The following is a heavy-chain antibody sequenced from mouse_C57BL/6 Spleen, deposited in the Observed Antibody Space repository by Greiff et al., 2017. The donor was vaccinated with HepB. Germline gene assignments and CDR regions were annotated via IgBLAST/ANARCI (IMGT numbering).Heavy chain of an antibody. J-gene: IGHJ4*01. D-gene: IGHD2-5*01. Sequence: QVQLQQPGAELVKPGASVKLSCKASGYTFTSYWMHWVKQRPGQGLEWIGMIHPNSGSTNYNEKFKSKATLTVDKSSSTAYMQLSSLTSEDSAVYDCARGYYSNLYAMDYWGQGTSVTVSS. CDR3: ARGYYSNLYAMDY. V-gene: IGHV1-64*01. CDR1: GYTFTSYW. CDR2: IHPNSGST.